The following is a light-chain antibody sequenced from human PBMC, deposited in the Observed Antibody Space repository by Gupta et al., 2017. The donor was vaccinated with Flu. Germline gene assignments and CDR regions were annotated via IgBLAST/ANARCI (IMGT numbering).Light chain of an antibody. CDR1: QSVSTY. J-gene: IGKJ1*01. CDR3: QQTYNTPWT. Sequence: GDRVTISCRANQSVSTYLTWYQHKPGRAPNVLIYAASILQSGVPSKFIGSGSGTDFTLTITSLHPEDSAIYYCQQTYNTPWTFGQGTNVEIK. V-gene: IGKV1-39*01. CDR2: AAS.